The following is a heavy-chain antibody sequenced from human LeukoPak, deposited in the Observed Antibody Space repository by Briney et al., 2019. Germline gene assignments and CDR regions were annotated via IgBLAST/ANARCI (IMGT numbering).Heavy chain of an antibody. V-gene: IGHV1-69*06. CDR3: ATYPILTGYYIPHFDY. J-gene: IGHJ4*02. CDR1: GGTFSSYA. Sequence: SVKVSCKASGGTFSSYAISWVRQAPGQGLEWMGGIIPIFGTANYAQKFQGRVTMTEDTSTDTAYMGLSSLRSEDTAVYYCATYPILTGYYIPHFDYWGQGTLVTVSS. CDR2: IIPIFGTA. D-gene: IGHD3-9*01.